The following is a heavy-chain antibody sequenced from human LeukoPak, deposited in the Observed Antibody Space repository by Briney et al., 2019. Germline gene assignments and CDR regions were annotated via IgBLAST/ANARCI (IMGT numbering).Heavy chain of an antibody. J-gene: IGHJ3*02. Sequence: GGSLRLSCAASGFTFSSCEMNWVRQAPGKGLEGVSYISSSGSTIYYADSVKGRFTISRDNAKNSLYLQMNSLRAEDTAVYYCARITQLLYDAFDIWGQGTMVTVSS. V-gene: IGHV3-48*03. CDR1: GFTFSSCE. D-gene: IGHD5-24*01. CDR2: ISSSGSTI. CDR3: ARITQLLYDAFDI.